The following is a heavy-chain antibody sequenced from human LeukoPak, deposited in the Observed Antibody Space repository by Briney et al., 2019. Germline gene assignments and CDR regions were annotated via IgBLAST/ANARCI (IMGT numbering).Heavy chain of an antibody. CDR1: GFTLSSYA. V-gene: IGHV3-23*01. Sequence: GGSLRLSCAASGFTLSSYAMSWVRQAPGKGLEWVSSISGSGGRTDYADSVKGRFTISRDNSKNTLYLQMNSLRADDTAVYYCAKGRGHCINGVCHNYYYMDVWGKGTTVTVS. CDR2: ISGSGGRT. J-gene: IGHJ6*03. D-gene: IGHD2-8*01. CDR3: AKGRGHCINGVCHNYYYMDV.